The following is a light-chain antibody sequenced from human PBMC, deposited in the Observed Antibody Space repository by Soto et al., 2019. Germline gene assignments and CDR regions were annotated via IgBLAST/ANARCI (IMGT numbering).Light chain of an antibody. CDR1: SSDIGRYDY. CDR3: NSYTTSSTVV. CDR2: DVS. Sequence: QLVLIQPASVSGSPGQSITISCTGTSSDIGRYDYVSWYQQHPGKAPKLMIYDVSNRPSGVSNRFSGSKSGSTASLTISGLQAEDEADYYCNSYTTSSTVVFGGGTKLTVL. J-gene: IGLJ2*01. V-gene: IGLV2-14*03.